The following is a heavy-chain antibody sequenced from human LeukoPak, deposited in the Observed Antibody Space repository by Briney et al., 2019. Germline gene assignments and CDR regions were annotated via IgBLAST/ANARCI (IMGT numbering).Heavy chain of an antibody. CDR1: GFMFSSYW. J-gene: IGHJ4*02. Sequence: GGSLRLSCAASGFMFSSYWMSWVRQAPGEGLEWVADIKEDGSEKYYVDSVKGRFTISRDNAKNSLYLQMSSLRAEDTAVYYCARETSGYYYKSYFDYWGQGTLVTVSS. V-gene: IGHV3-7*01. CDR2: IKEDGSEK. D-gene: IGHD3-22*01. CDR3: ARETSGYYYKSYFDY.